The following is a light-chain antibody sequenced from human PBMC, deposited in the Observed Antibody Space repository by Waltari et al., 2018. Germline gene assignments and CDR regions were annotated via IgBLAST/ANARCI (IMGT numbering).Light chain of an antibody. CDR2: GAS. J-gene: IGKJ2*01. V-gene: IGKV3-20*01. CDR3: QQYGSSPPYT. CDR1: QSVSSSY. Sequence: EIVLTQSPGTLSLSPGERATLSCRASQSVSSSYLAWYQQKPGQAPRLLIDGASSRATGLPDRFSGSGYGTDFTLTISRLEPEDFAVYYCQQYGSSPPYTFGQGTKLEIK.